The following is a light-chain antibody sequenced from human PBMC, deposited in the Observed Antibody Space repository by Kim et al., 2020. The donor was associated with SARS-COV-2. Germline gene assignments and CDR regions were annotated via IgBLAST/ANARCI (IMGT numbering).Light chain of an antibody. CDR3: SSYAGSITYV. CDR2: DVS. Sequence: QSALTQPASVSGSPGQSITISCTGTSSDVGGYNYVSWYQQHPGKAPKLMIYDVSKRPSGVSNRFSGSKSGNTASLTISGLQAEDEADYYCSSYAGSITYVFGTGTKVTVL. V-gene: IGLV2-14*01. J-gene: IGLJ1*01. CDR1: SSDVGGYNY.